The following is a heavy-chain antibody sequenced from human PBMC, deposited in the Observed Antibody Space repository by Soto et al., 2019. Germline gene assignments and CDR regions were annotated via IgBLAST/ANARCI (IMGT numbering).Heavy chain of an antibody. CDR1: GASVSSGSYF. V-gene: IGHV4-61*01. CDR3: ARVDGSGTYSLFDY. Sequence: QVQLQESGPGLVKPSETLSLTCTVSGASVSSGSYFWTWIRQPPGKGLEWIGYIYHNGNTNYNPSLKSRLTISPDTSKNQFALRLSSVTAADTAVYYCARVDGSGTYSLFDYWGQGTLVTVSS. J-gene: IGHJ4*02. CDR2: IYHNGNT. D-gene: IGHD3-10*01.